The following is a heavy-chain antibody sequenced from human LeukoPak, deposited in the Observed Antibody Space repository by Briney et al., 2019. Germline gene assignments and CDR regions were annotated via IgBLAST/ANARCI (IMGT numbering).Heavy chain of an antibody. D-gene: IGHD2-2*02. V-gene: IGHV1-58*01. CDR1: GFTFTSSA. CDR2: IVVGSGNT. CDR3: AADLPHARGYCSSTSCYTRRLSY. Sequence: SVKVSCKASGFTFTSSAVQWVRQARGQRLEWIGWIVVGSGNTNYAQKFQERVTITRDMSTSTAYMELSSLRSEDTAVYYCAADLPHARGYCSSTSCYTRRLSYWGQGTLVTVSS. J-gene: IGHJ4*02.